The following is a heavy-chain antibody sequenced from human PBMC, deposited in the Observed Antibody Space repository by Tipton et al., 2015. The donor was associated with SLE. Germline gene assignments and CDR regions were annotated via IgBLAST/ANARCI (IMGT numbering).Heavy chain of an antibody. CDR1: GGSFSGYY. D-gene: IGHD6-13*01. Sequence: TLSLTCAVYGGSFSGYYWSWIRQPPGKGLEWIGEINHSGSTNYNPSLKSRVTISVDTSKNQFSLKLSSVAAADTAVYYCARRVYSTPSFDYWGQGTLVTVSS. V-gene: IGHV4-34*01. CDR2: INHSGST. J-gene: IGHJ4*02. CDR3: ARRVYSTPSFDY.